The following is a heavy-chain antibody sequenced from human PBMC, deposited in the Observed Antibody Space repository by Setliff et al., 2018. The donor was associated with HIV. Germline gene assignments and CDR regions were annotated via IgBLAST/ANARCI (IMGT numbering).Heavy chain of an antibody. CDR1: GYTFTNHA. Sequence: ASVKVSCKASGYTFTNHAIHWVRQAPGQRLEWMGWINPGNGNTKYSQKFQGRVTITRDTSASSAYMELSSLRSEDTAVYYCARGYSGYDSYYFDYWGQGTLVTVSS. D-gene: IGHD5-12*01. J-gene: IGHJ4*02. CDR2: INPGNGNT. V-gene: IGHV1-3*01. CDR3: ARGYSGYDSYYFDY.